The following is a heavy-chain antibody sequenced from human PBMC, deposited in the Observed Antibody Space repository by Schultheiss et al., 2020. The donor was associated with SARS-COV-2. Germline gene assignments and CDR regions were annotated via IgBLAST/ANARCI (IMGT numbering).Heavy chain of an antibody. CDR1: GYSISSGYY. CDR2: IYHSGST. J-gene: IGHJ4*02. V-gene: IGHV4-38-2*01. CDR3: ARVTIFGVVGY. Sequence: SETLSLTCAVSGYSISSGYYWGWIRQPPGKGLEWIGSIYHSGSTYYNPSLKSRVTISVDTSKNQFSLKLSSVTAADTAVYYCARVTIFGVVGYWGQGTLVTVSS. D-gene: IGHD3-3*01.